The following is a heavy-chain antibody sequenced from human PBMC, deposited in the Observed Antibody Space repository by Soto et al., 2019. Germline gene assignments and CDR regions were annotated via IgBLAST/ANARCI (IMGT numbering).Heavy chain of an antibody. CDR3: ARYCITTDCPFDS. CDR2: TPYSGRS. CDR1: GGSISSGVYY. V-gene: IGHV4-31*03. J-gene: IGHJ4*02. D-gene: IGHD2-2*01. Sequence: SETLSLTCSVSGGSISSGVYYWSWIRQHPGKGLEWIGYTPYSGRSYYNPSLKSRVTISLDTSKNQFSLNLSSVTAADTAIYFCARYCITTDCPFDSWGQGTLVTVSS.